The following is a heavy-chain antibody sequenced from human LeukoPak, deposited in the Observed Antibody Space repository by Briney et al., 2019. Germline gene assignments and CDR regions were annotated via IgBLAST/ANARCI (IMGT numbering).Heavy chain of an antibody. CDR3: AKRTYYYGSGTYANGMDV. D-gene: IGHD3-10*01. CDR2: ISYDGSNK. CDR1: GFTFSKYG. Sequence: GGSLRLSCAASGFTFSKYGMHWVSQAPGKGLEWVAVISYDGSNKYYADSVKGRFTISRDNSKNTLYLQMNSPRAEDTAVYYCAKRTYYYGSGTYANGMDVWGQGTTVTVSS. V-gene: IGHV3-30*18. J-gene: IGHJ6*02.